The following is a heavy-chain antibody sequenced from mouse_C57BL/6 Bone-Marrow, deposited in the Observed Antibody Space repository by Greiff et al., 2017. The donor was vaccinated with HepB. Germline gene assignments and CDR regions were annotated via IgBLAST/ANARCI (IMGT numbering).Heavy chain of an antibody. CDR3: ARRSSIYYGSSHWYFDV. D-gene: IGHD1-1*01. CDR1: GYTFTGYW. CDR2: ILPGSGST. V-gene: IGHV1-9*01. Sequence: QVQLQQSGAALMKPGASVKLSCKATGYTFTGYWIEWVKQRPGHGLEWIGEILPGSGSTNYNEKFKGKATFTADTSSNTAYMQLSSLTTEDSAIYYCARRSSIYYGSSHWYFDVWGTGTTVTVSS. J-gene: IGHJ1*03.